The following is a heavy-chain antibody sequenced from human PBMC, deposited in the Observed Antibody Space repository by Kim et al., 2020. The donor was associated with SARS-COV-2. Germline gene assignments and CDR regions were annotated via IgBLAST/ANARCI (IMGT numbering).Heavy chain of an antibody. J-gene: IGHJ4*02. Sequence: GGSLRLSCAASGFTFSSYAMHWVRQAPGKGLEWVAVIWYDGSNKYYADSVKGRFTISRDNSKNTLYLQMNSLRAEDTAVYYCAKDPNYYDSSGLFDYWGQGTLVTVSS. CDR1: GFTFSSYA. D-gene: IGHD3-22*01. CDR3: AKDPNYYDSSGLFDY. CDR2: IWYDGSNK. V-gene: IGHV3-33*06.